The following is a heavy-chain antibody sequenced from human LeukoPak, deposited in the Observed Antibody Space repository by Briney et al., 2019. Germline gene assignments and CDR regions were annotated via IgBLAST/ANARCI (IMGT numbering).Heavy chain of an antibody. Sequence: QAGGSLRLSCAASGFTFRSYAMNWVRQAPGKGLEWVSVISGGAGTTYYADSVKGRFTISGDSSKNTLYLQMNSLRAEDTAIYYCARDPGGSGYSFDSWGQGTLVTVSS. CDR3: ARDPGGSGYSFDS. J-gene: IGHJ4*02. D-gene: IGHD6-19*01. CDR2: ISGGAGTT. V-gene: IGHV3-23*01. CDR1: GFTFRSYA.